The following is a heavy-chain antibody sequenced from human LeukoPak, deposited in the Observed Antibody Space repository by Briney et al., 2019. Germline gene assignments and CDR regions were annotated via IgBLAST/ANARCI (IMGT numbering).Heavy chain of an antibody. J-gene: IGHJ3*02. CDR3: ARDSEDAFDI. D-gene: IGHD3-10*01. CDR2: ISSSSSYI. CDR1: GFTFSSYA. Sequence: GGSLRLSCAASGFTFSSYAMRWVRQAPGKGLEWVSSISSSSSYIYYADSVKGRFTISRDNAKNSLYLQMNSLRAEDTAVYYCARDSEDAFDIWGQGTMVTVSS. V-gene: IGHV3-21*01.